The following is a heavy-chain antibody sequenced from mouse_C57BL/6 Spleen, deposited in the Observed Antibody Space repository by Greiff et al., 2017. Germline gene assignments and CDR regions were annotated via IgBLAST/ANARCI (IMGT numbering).Heavy chain of an antibody. V-gene: IGHV14-4*01. CDR1: GFNIKDDY. J-gene: IGHJ4*01. CDR3: TPSRKAMDY. Sequence: VQLQQSGAELVRPGASVKLSCTASGFNIKDDYMHWVKQRPEQGLEWIGWIDPENGDTAYASKFQGKATITADTSSNTAYLQLSSLTSEDTAVYYCTPSRKAMDYWGQGTSVTVSS. CDR2: IDPENGDT.